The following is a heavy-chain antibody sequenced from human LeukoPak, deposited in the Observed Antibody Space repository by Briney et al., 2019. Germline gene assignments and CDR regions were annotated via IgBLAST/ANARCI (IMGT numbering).Heavy chain of an antibody. Sequence: GGSLRLSCAASGFTFSSYAMSWVCQAPGKGLEWVSAISGSGGSTYYADSVKGRFTISRDNSKNTLYLQMNSLRAEDTALYYCAKDTNYYDSSGRFDYWGQGTLVTVSS. CDR2: ISGSGGST. V-gene: IGHV3-23*01. J-gene: IGHJ4*02. CDR3: AKDTNYYDSSGRFDY. D-gene: IGHD3-22*01. CDR1: GFTFSSYA.